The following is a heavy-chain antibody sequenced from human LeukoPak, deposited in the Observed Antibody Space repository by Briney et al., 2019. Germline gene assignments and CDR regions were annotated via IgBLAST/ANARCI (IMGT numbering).Heavy chain of an antibody. Sequence: SETLSLTCTVSGVSISSGGYYWSWIRQHPGKGLEWIGYIYYSGSTYYNPSLKSRVTISVDTSKNQFSLKLSSVTAADTAVYYCAREARRLRCMDVWGQGTTVTVSS. J-gene: IGHJ6*02. CDR2: IYYSGST. CDR3: AREARRLRCMDV. V-gene: IGHV4-31*03. D-gene: IGHD3-3*01. CDR1: GVSISSGGYY.